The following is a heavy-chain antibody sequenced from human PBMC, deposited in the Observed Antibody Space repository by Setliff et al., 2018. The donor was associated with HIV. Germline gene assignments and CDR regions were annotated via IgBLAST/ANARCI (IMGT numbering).Heavy chain of an antibody. D-gene: IGHD6-13*01. CDR3: ARVGHSSSYHYYGMDV. CDR1: GDTFTGHA. J-gene: IGHJ6*02. CDR2: IIPMFGTG. Sequence: SVKVSCKISGDTFTGHAIVWVRQAPGQGLEWMGGIIPMFGTGFYAQKFQGRVTITTDESRSTAYMELSSLSSEDTAVFYCARVGHSSSYHYYGMDVWGQGTTVTVSS. V-gene: IGHV1-69*05.